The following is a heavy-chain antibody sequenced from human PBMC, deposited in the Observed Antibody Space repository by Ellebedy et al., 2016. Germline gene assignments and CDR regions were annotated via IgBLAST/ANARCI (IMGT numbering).Heavy chain of an antibody. V-gene: IGHV3-30*04. Sequence: GESLKISCAASGFTFSNYAMHWVRQAPGKGLEWLAFILFDGSDQHYADSVKGRFTISRDNSKNTLYVQMTSLTVEDTAVYYCAKDQGYRVSYFGFLDYWGQGTLVTVSS. CDR3: AKDQGYRVSYFGFLDY. J-gene: IGHJ4*02. D-gene: IGHD1-26*01. CDR2: ILFDGSDQ. CDR1: GFTFSNYA.